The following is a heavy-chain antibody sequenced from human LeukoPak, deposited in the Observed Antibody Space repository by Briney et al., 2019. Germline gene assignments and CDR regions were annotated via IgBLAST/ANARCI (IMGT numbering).Heavy chain of an antibody. J-gene: IGHJ3*02. CDR3: ARPPLYDSSGYYYFGAFDI. CDR1: GYSFTSYW. V-gene: IGHV5-51*01. CDR2: IYPGGSDT. Sequence: GESLKISCKGSGYSFTSYWIGWVRQMPGKGLEWMGIIYPGGSDTRYSPSFQGQVTISADKSISTAYLQWSSLKASDTAMYYCARPPLYDSSGYYYFGAFDIWGQGTMVTVSS. D-gene: IGHD3-22*01.